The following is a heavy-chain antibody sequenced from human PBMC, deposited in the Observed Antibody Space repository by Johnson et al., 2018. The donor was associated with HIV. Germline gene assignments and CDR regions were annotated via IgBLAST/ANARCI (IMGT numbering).Heavy chain of an antibody. Sequence: QVQLVESGGGVVQPGRSLRLSCAASGFTFSTYSMHWVRQAPGMRLEWVAVISYDGNNKYYADSLKGRFTISRDNSKNTLYLQMNSLRAEDTAVYSCARESGWGHDAFHIWGQGTMVTVSS. V-gene: IGHV3-30*04. J-gene: IGHJ3*02. CDR2: ISYDGNNK. D-gene: IGHD3-22*01. CDR1: GFTFSTYS. CDR3: ARESGWGHDAFHI.